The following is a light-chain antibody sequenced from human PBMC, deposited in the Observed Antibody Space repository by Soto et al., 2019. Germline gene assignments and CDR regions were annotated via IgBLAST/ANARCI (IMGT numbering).Light chain of an antibody. Sequence: QSVLTQPPSASGTPGQRLTISCSGSSSNIGSNTVNWHQQLPGTAPKVLIYSNDQRPSGVPDRFSGSKSGTSASLAISGLQSEDEADYYCAVWDDSLNGVVFGGGTKLTVL. CDR2: SND. J-gene: IGLJ3*02. CDR3: AVWDDSLNGVV. CDR1: SSNIGSNT. V-gene: IGLV1-44*01.